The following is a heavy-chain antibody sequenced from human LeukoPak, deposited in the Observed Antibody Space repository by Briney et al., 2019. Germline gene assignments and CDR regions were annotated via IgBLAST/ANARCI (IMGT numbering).Heavy chain of an antibody. V-gene: IGHV1-8*02. D-gene: IGHD3-3*01. CDR2: MNPNSGNT. J-gene: IGHJ4*02. CDR1: GNIFNNHV. CDR3: ARRDYDFWSGYYYYFDY. Sequence: ASVKVSYKTSGNIFNNHVFNWVRQATGQGLEWMGWMNPNSGNTGYAQKFQGRVTMTRNTSISTAYMELSSLRSEDTAVYYCARRDYDFWSGYYYYFDYWGQGTLVTVSS.